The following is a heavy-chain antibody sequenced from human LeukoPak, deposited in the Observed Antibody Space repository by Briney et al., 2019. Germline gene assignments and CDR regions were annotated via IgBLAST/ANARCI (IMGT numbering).Heavy chain of an antibody. Sequence: SVKVSCKASGGTFSSYAISWVRQAPGQGLEWMGGIIPIFGTANYAQKFQGRVTITADKSTSTAYMELSSLRSEDTAVYYCARPEKGIYSGYDYYWFDPWGQGTLVTVSS. J-gene: IGHJ5*02. CDR1: GGTFSSYA. CDR2: IIPIFGTA. CDR3: ARPEKGIYSGYDYYWFDP. V-gene: IGHV1-69*06. D-gene: IGHD5-12*01.